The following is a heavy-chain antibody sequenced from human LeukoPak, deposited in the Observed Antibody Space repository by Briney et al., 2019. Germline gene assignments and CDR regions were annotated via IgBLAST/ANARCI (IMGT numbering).Heavy chain of an antibody. CDR2: ISSSGSTI. CDR1: GFTFSDYY. Sequence: GGSLRLSCAASGFTFSDYYMSWIRQAPGKGLEWVSYISSSGSTIYYADSVKGRFTISRDNAKNSLYLQMNSLRAEDTAVYYCAREIGSSWYKAYNWFDPWGQGTLVTVSS. CDR3: AREIGSSWYKAYNWFDP. D-gene: IGHD6-13*01. J-gene: IGHJ5*02. V-gene: IGHV3-11*01.